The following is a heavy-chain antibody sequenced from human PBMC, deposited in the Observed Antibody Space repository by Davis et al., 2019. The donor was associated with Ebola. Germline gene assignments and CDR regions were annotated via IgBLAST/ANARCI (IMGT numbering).Heavy chain of an antibody. J-gene: IGHJ4*02. CDR2: ISYDGSNK. CDR1: GFTFSSYA. D-gene: IGHD3-3*01. CDR3: ARVPYYDFWSAAY. Sequence: GGSLRLSCAASGFTFSSYAMHWVRQAPGKGLEWVAVISYDGSNKYYADSVKGRFTISRDNSKNTLYLQMNSLRAEDTAVYYCARVPYYDFWSAAYWGQGTLVTVSS. V-gene: IGHV3-30-3*01.